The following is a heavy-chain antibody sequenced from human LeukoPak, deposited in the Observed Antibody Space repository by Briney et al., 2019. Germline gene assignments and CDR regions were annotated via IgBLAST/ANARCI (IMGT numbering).Heavy chain of an antibody. D-gene: IGHD3-22*01. J-gene: IGHJ4*02. Sequence: SQTLSLTCTVSGGSISSGTYYWTWNRQPAGTGLEWIGRIYTTGSTNYNPSLKSRVTMSTDTSKNQFSLKLSSVTAADTAVYYCARVTTGGYYNCWGQGTLVTVSS. V-gene: IGHV4-61*02. CDR3: ARVTTGGYYNC. CDR1: GGSISSGTYY. CDR2: IYTTGST.